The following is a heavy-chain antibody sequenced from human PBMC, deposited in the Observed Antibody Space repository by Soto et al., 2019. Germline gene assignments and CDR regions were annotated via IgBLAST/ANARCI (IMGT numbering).Heavy chain of an antibody. CDR3: AKGSYGMDV. V-gene: IGHV3-23*01. CDR2: ISGSGGST. Sequence: GGSLRLSCAASGFTFSTYAMTWARQAPGKGLEWVSPISGSGGSTYYADSVKGRFTISRDNSKNTLSLLMNSLRAEDTAIYYCAKGSYGMDVWGQGTTVTVSS. CDR1: GFTFSTYA. J-gene: IGHJ6*01.